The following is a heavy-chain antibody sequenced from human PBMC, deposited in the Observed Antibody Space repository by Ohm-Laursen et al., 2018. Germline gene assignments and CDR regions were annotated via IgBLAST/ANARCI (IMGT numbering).Heavy chain of an antibody. CDR3: ATYSNTWTEYFEY. CDR1: GFTFNNYA. J-gene: IGHJ1*01. D-gene: IGHD2-2*01. V-gene: IGHV3-7*01. CDR2: IKKDGSEK. Sequence: SLRLSCAASGFTFNNYAMTWVRQAPGKGLEWVANIKKDGSEKNYVDSVKGRFTISRDNAKNSLYLQINSLRGEDTAVYYCATYSNTWTEYFEYWGQGTLVTVSS.